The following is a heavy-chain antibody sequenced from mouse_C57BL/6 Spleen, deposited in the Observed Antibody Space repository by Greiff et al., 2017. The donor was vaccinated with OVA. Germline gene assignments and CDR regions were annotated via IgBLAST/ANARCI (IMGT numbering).Heavy chain of an antibody. CDR2: IDPSDSYT. CDR1: GYTFTRYW. Sequence: VKLQQPGAELVKPGASVKLSCKASGYTFTRYWMQWVKQRPGQGLEWIGEIDPSDSYTNYNQKFKGKATLTVDTSSSTAYMQLSSLTSEDSAVYYCARWGGFAYWGQGTLVTVSA. CDR3: ARWGGFAY. J-gene: IGHJ3*01. V-gene: IGHV1-50*01.